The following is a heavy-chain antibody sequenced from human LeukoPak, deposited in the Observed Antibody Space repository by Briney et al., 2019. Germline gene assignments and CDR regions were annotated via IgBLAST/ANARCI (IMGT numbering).Heavy chain of an antibody. D-gene: IGHD2-8*01. CDR3: ARDYVDDIPMIKDY. CDR1: GYTFTSYH. Sequence: GASVKVSCKASGYTFTSYHMRWVRQAPGQGLEWMGLINLSGGSTTYAQRFQGRVTLTRDTSTSTVYMELSSLGSEDTAVYYCARDYVDDIPMIKDYWGQGTLVTVSS. CDR2: INLSGGST. V-gene: IGHV1-46*01. J-gene: IGHJ4*02.